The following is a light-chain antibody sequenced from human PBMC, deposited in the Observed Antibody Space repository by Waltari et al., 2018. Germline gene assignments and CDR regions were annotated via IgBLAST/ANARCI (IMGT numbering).Light chain of an antibody. V-gene: IGKV3-11*01. Sequence: ETVLTQSPVTLSLSPGERATLSCRASQTVNTYLALYQQKPGQAPRLLIYDTPNRATGIPARFSGSGSGTDFTLTISSLEPEDFAVYYCQQRNSWPLTFGGGTKVEIK. CDR3: QQRNSWPLT. CDR1: QTVNTY. CDR2: DTP. J-gene: IGKJ4*01.